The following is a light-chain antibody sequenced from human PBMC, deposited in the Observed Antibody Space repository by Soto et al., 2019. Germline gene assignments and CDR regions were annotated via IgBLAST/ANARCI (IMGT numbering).Light chain of an antibody. J-gene: IGLJ2*01. Sequence: QSVLTQPASVSGSPGQSITLSCTGTSSDVGAYDYVSWYQQHPGRAPKLIIFEVSNRPSGVSNRFSGSKSANTASLTISGLQAEDEAHYSCTSHTAGPTLPVVFGGGAKLTVL. CDR3: TSHTAGPTLPVV. V-gene: IGLV2-14*01. CDR1: SSDVGAYDY. CDR2: EVS.